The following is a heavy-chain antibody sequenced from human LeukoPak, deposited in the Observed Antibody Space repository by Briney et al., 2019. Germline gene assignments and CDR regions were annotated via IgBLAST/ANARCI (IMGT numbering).Heavy chain of an antibody. D-gene: IGHD3-22*01. J-gene: IGHJ4*02. Sequence: SETLSLTCTVSGGSISSSSYYWGWIRQPPGKGLEWIGYIYYSGSTNYNPSLKSRVTISVDTSKNQFSLKLSSVTAADTAVYYCAREHSGYHFDYWGQGTLVTVSS. CDR1: GGSISSSSYY. CDR3: AREHSGYHFDY. CDR2: IYYSGST. V-gene: IGHV4-61*05.